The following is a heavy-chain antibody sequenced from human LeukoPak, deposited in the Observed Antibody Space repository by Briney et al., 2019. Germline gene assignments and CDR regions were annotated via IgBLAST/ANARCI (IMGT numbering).Heavy chain of an antibody. Sequence: GASVKVSCKPSGYTFTSYSIGWVRQAPGQGLEWMGWISGYNGNTNYAQKLQGRVTMTTDTSTSTAYMELRSLRSDDTAVYYCARAYSSGWYLDYWGQGALVTVSS. J-gene: IGHJ4*02. D-gene: IGHD6-19*01. V-gene: IGHV1-18*01. CDR2: ISGYNGNT. CDR1: GYTFTSYS. CDR3: ARAYSSGWYLDY.